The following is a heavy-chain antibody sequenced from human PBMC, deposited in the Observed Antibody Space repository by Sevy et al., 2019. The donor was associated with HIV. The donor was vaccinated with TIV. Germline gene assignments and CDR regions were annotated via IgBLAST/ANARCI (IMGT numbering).Heavy chain of an antibody. CDR2: TRNKANSYTT. CDR3: AGDRRYGSGTLGGMDV. V-gene: IGHV3-72*01. J-gene: IGHJ6*02. Sequence: GGSLRLSCAASGFTFSDHYMDWVRQAPGKGLEWVGRTRNKANSYTTEYAASVKGGFTISRDDSKNSLYLQMNSLKTEDTAVYYCAGDRRYGSGTLGGMDVWGQGTTVTVSS. D-gene: IGHD3-10*01. CDR1: GFTFSDHY.